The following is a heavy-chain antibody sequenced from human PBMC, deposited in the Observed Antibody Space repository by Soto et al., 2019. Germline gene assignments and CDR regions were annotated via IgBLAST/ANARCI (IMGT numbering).Heavy chain of an antibody. J-gene: IGHJ4*02. Sequence: QVQLVESGGGVVQPGRSLRLSCAASGFTFSSYGMHWVRQAPGKGLEWVAVISYDGSNKYYADSVKGRFTISRDNSKNXXYLQMNSLRAEDTAVYYCAKIGGFSSSWGSGYFDYWGQGTLVTVSS. CDR3: AKIGGFSSSWGSGYFDY. CDR1: GFTFSSYG. D-gene: IGHD6-13*01. CDR2: ISYDGSNK. V-gene: IGHV3-30*18.